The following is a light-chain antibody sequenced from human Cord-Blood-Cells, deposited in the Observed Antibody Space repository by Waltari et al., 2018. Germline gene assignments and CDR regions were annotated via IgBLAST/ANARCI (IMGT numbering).Light chain of an antibody. J-gene: IGKJ2*01. V-gene: IGKV3-20*01. CDR2: GAS. CDR1: QSVSSSY. CDR3: QQYGSSPPYT. Sequence: EIVLTQSPGTLSLSPGASATLPCRASQSVSSSYLAWYQQKPGQAPRLLIYGASSRATGIPDRFSGSGSGTDFTLTISRLEPEDFAVYYCQQYGSSPPYTFGQGTKLEIK.